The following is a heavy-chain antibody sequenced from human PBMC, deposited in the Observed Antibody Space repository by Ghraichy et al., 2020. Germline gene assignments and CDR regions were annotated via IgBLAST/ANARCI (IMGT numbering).Heavy chain of an antibody. CDR1: GFTFDDYT. D-gene: IGHD2-8*02. J-gene: IGHJ6*02. CDR2: ISWDGGSK. CDR3: AKDAGGVGEGRRGDYGMYV. V-gene: IGHV3-43*01. Sequence: GGSLRLSCAASGFTFDDYTMHWVRQAPGKGLEWVSLISWDGGSKYYADSVKGRFTISRDNTKNSLYLQMNSLRTEDTALYYCAKDAGGVGEGRRGDYGMYVWGQGTTVTVSS.